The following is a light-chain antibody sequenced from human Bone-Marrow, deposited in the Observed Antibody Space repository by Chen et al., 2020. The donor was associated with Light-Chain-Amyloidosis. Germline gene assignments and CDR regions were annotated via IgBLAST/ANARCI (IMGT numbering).Light chain of an antibody. V-gene: IGKV3-11*01. CDR3: QQRSNWLT. CDR1: QSVSSY. Sequence: EIVLTQSPATLSLSPGERATLSCRASQSVSSYLAWYQQKPGQAPRHLIYDASNRATGIPARCSGSGSRADLTLTISRIEPEDFAVDYCQQRSNWLTYGGGTKVEI. J-gene: IGKJ4*01. CDR2: DAS.